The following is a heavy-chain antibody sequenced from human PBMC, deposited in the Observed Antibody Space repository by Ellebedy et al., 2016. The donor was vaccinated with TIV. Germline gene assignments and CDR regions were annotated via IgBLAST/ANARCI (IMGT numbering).Heavy chain of an antibody. D-gene: IGHD3-9*01. CDR3: ARDPVILTGFKKNWLDP. Sequence: AASVKVSCKTSGYTFTSYGISWVRQAPGQGLEWMGWISAYNGNTNYAQKVQGRVTMTTDTSTSTAYMELRSLRSDDTAVYYCARDPVILTGFKKNWLDPWGQGTLVTVSS. CDR1: GYTFTSYG. V-gene: IGHV1-18*04. J-gene: IGHJ5*02. CDR2: ISAYNGNT.